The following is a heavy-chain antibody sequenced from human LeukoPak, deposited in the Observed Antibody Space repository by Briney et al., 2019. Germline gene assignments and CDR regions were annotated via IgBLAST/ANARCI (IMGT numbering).Heavy chain of an antibody. Sequence: SETLSLTCTVSGGSISSYYWSWIRQPPGKGLEWIGYIYYSGSTYYNPSLKSRVTISVDTSKNQFSLKLSSVTAADTAVYYCARDNFSEAGMDVWGQGTTVTVSS. CDR2: IYYSGST. CDR1: GGSISSYY. CDR3: ARDNFSEAGMDV. D-gene: IGHD1-20*01. J-gene: IGHJ6*02. V-gene: IGHV4-59*06.